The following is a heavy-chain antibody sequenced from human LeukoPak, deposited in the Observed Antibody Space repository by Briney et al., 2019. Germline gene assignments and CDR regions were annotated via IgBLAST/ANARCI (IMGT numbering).Heavy chain of an antibody. CDR1: GYTFTSYG. CDR3: ARGGSRDGYKN. Sequence: GASVKVSCKASGYTFTSYGISWVRQAPGQGLEWMGWISAYNGNTNYAQKLQGRVTMTRDTSISTAYMELSRLRSDDTAVYYCARGGSRDGYKNWGQGTLVTVSS. V-gene: IGHV1-18*01. J-gene: IGHJ4*02. D-gene: IGHD5-24*01. CDR2: ISAYNGNT.